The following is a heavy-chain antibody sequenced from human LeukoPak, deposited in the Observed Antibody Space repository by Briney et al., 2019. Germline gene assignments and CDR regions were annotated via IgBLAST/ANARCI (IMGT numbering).Heavy chain of an antibody. V-gene: IGHV1-24*01. Sequence: GASVNVSCKVSGYTLTELSMHWVRPAPGKGLGWVGGFDPEDGETIYAQKFQGRVTMTEDTSTDTAYMELSSLRSEDTAVYYCATADPTVIIPRHFDYWGQGTLVTASS. CDR2: FDPEDGET. J-gene: IGHJ4*02. D-gene: IGHD4-17*01. CDR1: GYTLTELS. CDR3: ATADPTVIIPRHFDY.